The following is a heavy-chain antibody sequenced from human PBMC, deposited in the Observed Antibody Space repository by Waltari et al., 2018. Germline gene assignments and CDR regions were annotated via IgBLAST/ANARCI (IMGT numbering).Heavy chain of an antibody. D-gene: IGHD1-26*01. CDR3: ARGGAFAFDI. CDR2: IKHSGIT. J-gene: IGHJ3*02. Sequence: QVQLEQWGAGLLRPSETLSLTCGVFRGSFTSYFWTWVRQPPGKGLEWIGGIKHSGITNYNPCLKGRATISVETSRNQFSLKLFSVTAADTAVYYCARGGAFAFDIWGQGTMLTVSS. V-gene: IGHV4-34*01. CDR1: RGSFTSYF.